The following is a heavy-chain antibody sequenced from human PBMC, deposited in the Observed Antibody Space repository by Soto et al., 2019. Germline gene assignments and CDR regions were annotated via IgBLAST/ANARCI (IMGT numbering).Heavy chain of an antibody. CDR1: GFTFSSYT. CDR3: ARGVVGDSCTCY. Sequence: EVQLVESGGGLVKPGGSLRLSCAASGFTFSSYTMNWVRQAPGKGVEWVSSISSGSSYIYYADSMKGRFTISRDNAKNSLYLQMNSLRAEDTAVYYCARGVVGDSCTCYWGRGTLVTVSS. J-gene: IGHJ4*02. D-gene: IGHD2-2*01. V-gene: IGHV3-21*01. CDR2: ISSGSSYI.